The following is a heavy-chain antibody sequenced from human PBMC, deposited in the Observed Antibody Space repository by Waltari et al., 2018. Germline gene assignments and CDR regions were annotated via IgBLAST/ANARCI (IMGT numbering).Heavy chain of an antibody. V-gene: IGHV3-23*01. CDR3: AKDNIVVVVAALDY. CDR2: ISGRGGST. CDR1: GFTFSSSA. Sequence: EVQLLESGGGLVQPGGSLRLSCAASGFTFSSSAMSWVRQAPGKGLEWVSAISGRGGSTYYADYGKGRFTISRDNAKNTLDLQMNSLRAEDTAVYYCAKDNIVVVVAALDYWGQGTLVTVSS. D-gene: IGHD2-15*01. J-gene: IGHJ4*02.